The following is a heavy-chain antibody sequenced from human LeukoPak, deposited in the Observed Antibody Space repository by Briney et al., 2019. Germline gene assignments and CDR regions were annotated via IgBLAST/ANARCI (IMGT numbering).Heavy chain of an antibody. CDR2: IYSGGST. V-gene: IGHV3-53*01. CDR1: GFTVSSNY. D-gene: IGHD3-10*01. CDR3: ARDISWFGELLTSGMDV. J-gene: IGHJ6*02. Sequence: PGGSLRLSCAASGFTVSSNYMSWVRQAPGKGLEWVSVIYSGGSTYYADSVKGRFTISRDNAKNSLYLQMNSLRAEDTAVYYCARDISWFGELLTSGMDVWGQGTTVTVS.